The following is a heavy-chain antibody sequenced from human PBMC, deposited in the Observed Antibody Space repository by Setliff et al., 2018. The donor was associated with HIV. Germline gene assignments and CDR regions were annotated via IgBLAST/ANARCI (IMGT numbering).Heavy chain of an antibody. J-gene: IGHJ3*02. CDR1: GGSLNDYY. V-gene: IGHV4-34*01. D-gene: IGHD3-16*01. CDR2: IHHSGSA. Sequence: SETLSLTCAVYGGSLNDYYWSWIRQPPGKGPEWIGSIHHSGSAHFNPSLKSRVAMSVDTSENQFSLTLSSVTAADTAVYYCASPRSLLVWYDAFDIWGQGTMVTVSS. CDR3: ASPRSLLVWYDAFDI.